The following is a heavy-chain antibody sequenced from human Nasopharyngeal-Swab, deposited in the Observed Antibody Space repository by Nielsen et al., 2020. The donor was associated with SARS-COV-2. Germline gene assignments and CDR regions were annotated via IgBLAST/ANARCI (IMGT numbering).Heavy chain of an antibody. CDR2: INPNSGGT. D-gene: IGHD1-20*01. CDR3: ARVLNWNRFDY. CDR1: GYTFTGYY. J-gene: IGHJ4*02. Sequence: ASLKVSCKASGYTFTGYYMHWVRQAPGQRLEWMGWINPNSGGTNYAQKFQGRVTMTRDTSISTAYMELSRLRSDDTAVYYCARVLNWNRFDYWGQGTLVTVSS. V-gene: IGHV1-2*02.